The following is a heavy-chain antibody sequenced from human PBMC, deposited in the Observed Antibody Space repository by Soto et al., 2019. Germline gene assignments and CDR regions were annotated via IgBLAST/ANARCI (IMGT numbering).Heavy chain of an antibody. V-gene: IGHV5-51*01. J-gene: IGHJ6*02. Sequence: GESLKISCKGSGYSFNSYWIGWVRQMPGKGLEWMGIIFPDDSETKYSPSFQGHVTISVDKSINTAYLQWNSLRASDTAKYYCARWYSSGWYFHYCALNVWGQGTTVTVSS. D-gene: IGHD6-19*01. CDR1: GYSFNSYW. CDR3: ARWYSSGWYFHYCALNV. CDR2: IFPDDSET.